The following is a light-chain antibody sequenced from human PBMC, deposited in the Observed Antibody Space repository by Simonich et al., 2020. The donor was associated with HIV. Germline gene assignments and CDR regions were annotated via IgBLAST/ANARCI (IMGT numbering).Light chain of an antibody. V-gene: IGLV3-19*01. CDR3: NSRDSSGNQVV. Sequence: SSELTQDPAVSVALGQTVRITCQGDSLRNYYASWNQKKTGQAPVLVIYAKNNRPSGIPDRFSGSSSGNTASLTITGAQAEDEADYYCNSRDSSGNQVVFGGGTKLTVL. CDR2: AKN. CDR1: SLRNYY. J-gene: IGLJ2*01.